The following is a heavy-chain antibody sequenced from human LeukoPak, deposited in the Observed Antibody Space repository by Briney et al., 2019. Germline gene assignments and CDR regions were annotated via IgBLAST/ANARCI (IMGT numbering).Heavy chain of an antibody. Sequence: PGGSLRLSCAASGFTFSDYYMSWIRQAPGKGLEWVSYISSSGSTIFYADSVKGRFTISRDNAKNSLSLQVNSLRAEDTAVYYCARDSFYSGWYREVRASPYDYWGQGTLVTVSS. D-gene: IGHD6-19*01. CDR3: ARDSFYSGWYREVRASPYDY. J-gene: IGHJ4*02. CDR2: ISSSGSTI. CDR1: GFTFSDYY. V-gene: IGHV3-11*01.